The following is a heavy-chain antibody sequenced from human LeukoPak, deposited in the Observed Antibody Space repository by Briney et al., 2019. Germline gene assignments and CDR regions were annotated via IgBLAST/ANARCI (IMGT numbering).Heavy chain of an antibody. V-gene: IGHV4-39*07. CDR1: GASISSSSYY. Sequence: PSGTLSLTCKVSGASISSSSYYWGWVRQPPGEGLEWIGSGNTYYNPSLKSRVTISVDTSKQQFSLRLNSVTAADTAVYYCARENSGYDFWSGRGYCFDYWGQGILVTVSS. CDR3: ARENSGYDFWSGRGYCFDY. D-gene: IGHD3-3*01. CDR2: GNT. J-gene: IGHJ4*02.